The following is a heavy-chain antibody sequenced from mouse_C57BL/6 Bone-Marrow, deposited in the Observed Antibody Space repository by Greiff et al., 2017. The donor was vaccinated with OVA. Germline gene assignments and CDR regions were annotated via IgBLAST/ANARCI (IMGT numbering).Heavy chain of an antibody. CDR2: IYPRSGNT. V-gene: IGHV1-81*01. J-gene: IGHJ4*01. D-gene: IGHD1-3*01. CDR3: ARKLTEGAYAMDY. Sequence: QVQLKESGAELARPGASVKLSCKASGYTFTSYGISWVKQRTGQGLEWIGEIYPRSGNTYYNEKFKGKATLTADKSSSTAYMELRSLTSEDSAVYFCARKLTEGAYAMDYWGQGTSVTVSS. CDR1: GYTFTSYG.